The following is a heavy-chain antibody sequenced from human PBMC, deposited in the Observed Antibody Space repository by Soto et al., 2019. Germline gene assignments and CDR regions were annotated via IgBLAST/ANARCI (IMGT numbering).Heavy chain of an antibody. Sequence: GGSLRLSCTAAGFTFGDYAMSWVRQAPGKGLEWVGFIRSKASGGTAEYAASVKGRFTFSRDDSKSIAYLQMNSLKTEDTAIYYCTRDQPITPWGQGTMVTVSS. D-gene: IGHD3-10*01. J-gene: IGHJ3*01. CDR1: GFTFGDYA. CDR2: IRSKASGGTA. V-gene: IGHV3-49*04. CDR3: TRDQPITP.